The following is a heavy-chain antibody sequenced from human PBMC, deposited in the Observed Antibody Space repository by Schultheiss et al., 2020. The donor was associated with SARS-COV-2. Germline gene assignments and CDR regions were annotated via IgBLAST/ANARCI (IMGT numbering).Heavy chain of an antibody. J-gene: IGHJ4*02. Sequence: GGSLRLSCAASGFTFSSFAMHWVRQAPGKGLEYVSAISINGGSTYYADSVKGRFTISRDNSKNTLYLQMRSLRTEDTAVYYCVLMEGIVTNWGQGTLVTVSS. CDR2: ISINGGST. D-gene: IGHD5-12*01. CDR3: VLMEGIVTN. V-gene: IGHV3-64D*06. CDR1: GFTFSSFA.